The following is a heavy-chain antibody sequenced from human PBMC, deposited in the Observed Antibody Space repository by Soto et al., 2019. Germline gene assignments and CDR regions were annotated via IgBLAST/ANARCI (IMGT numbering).Heavy chain of an antibody. Sequence: PGGSLRLSCAASGFTFSSYAMSWVRQAPGKGLEWASAISSSGGSTYYADSVKGRFTISRDNSKNTLYLQMNSLRAEDTAVYYCAKGRYCSGGSCQHFDYWGQGTLVTVSS. CDR3: AKGRYCSGGSCQHFDY. J-gene: IGHJ4*02. CDR1: GFTFSSYA. CDR2: ISSSGGST. D-gene: IGHD2-15*01. V-gene: IGHV3-23*01.